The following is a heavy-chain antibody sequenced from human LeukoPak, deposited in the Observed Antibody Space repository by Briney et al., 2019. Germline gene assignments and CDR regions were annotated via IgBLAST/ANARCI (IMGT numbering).Heavy chain of an antibody. CDR3: ARVLYDYVRGSYYLIDY. J-gene: IGHJ4*02. V-gene: IGHV4-34*01. CDR1: GGSFSGYY. Sequence: SETLSLTCAVYGGSFSGYYWSWIRQPPGKGLEWIGEINHSGSTNYNPSLKSRVTISVDTSKNQFSLKLSSVTAADTAVYYCARVLYDYVRGSYYLIDYWGQGTLVTVSS. D-gene: IGHD3-16*01. CDR2: INHSGST.